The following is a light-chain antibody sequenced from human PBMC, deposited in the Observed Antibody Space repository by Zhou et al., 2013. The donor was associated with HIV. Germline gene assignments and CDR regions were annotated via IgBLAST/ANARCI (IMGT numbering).Light chain of an antibody. CDR2: GTS. J-gene: IGKJ4*01. CDR1: QDITSS. CDR3: QQYFDWPLT. V-gene: IGKV3D-15*01. Sequence: ETVMAQSPATLSVSPGERVTLSCRASQDITSSLAWYQQRPGQAPRLLIYGTSTRATGVPARFSGSGSGTEFTLTISSLQSEDFAVYHCQQYFDWPLTFGGGTKVEI.